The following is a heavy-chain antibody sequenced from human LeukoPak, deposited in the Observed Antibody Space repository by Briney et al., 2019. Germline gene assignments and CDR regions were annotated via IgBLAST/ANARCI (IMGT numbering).Heavy chain of an antibody. V-gene: IGHV4-30-4*08. CDR3: ARERNYGSGTDDAFDI. Sequence: PSETLSLTCTVSGGSISSGDYYWSWIRQPPGKGLEWIGYIYYSGSTYYNPSLKSRVTISVDTSKNQFSLKLSSVTAADTAVYYCARERNYGSGTDDAFDIWGQGTMVTVSS. J-gene: IGHJ3*02. CDR2: IYYSGST. CDR1: GGSISSGDYY. D-gene: IGHD3-10*01.